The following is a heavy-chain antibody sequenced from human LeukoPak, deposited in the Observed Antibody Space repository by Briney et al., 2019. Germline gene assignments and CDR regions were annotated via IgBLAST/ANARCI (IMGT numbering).Heavy chain of an antibody. D-gene: IGHD2-2*01. V-gene: IGHV3-23*01. CDR1: GFSFSSCA. Sequence: GGSLRLSCAASGFSFSSCAMSWVRQAPGKGLEWVSGISVSDDSTYYADSVKGRFTMSRDNSNNMLYLQMNSLRAEDTAVYYCAKDRYCSSTNCPYDYWGQGTLVTVSS. CDR2: ISVSDDST. J-gene: IGHJ4*02. CDR3: AKDRYCSSTNCPYDY.